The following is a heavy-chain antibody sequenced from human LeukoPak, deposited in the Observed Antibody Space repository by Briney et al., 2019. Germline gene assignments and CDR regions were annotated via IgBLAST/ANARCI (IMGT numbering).Heavy chain of an antibody. CDR2: ISNSGDTI. Sequence: GGSLRLSCVASGFTFSDYYMSWIRQSPEKGLEWLSYISNSGDTIYYADSVKGRFTISRDNAKNSLYLQMDSLRAEDTALYYCATNLPSRDDGWPLFDSWGQGTLLTVSS. D-gene: IGHD6-19*01. V-gene: IGHV3-11*01. J-gene: IGHJ4*02. CDR3: ATNLPSRDDGWPLFDS. CDR1: GFTFSDYY.